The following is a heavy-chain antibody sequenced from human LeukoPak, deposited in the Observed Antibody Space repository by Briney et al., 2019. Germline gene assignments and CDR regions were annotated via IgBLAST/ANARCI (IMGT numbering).Heavy chain of an antibody. V-gene: IGHV3-23*01. J-gene: IGHJ4*02. CDR2: ISGSGGST. Sequence: GGSLRLSCAASGFTFSSYAMSWVRQAPGKGLEWVSAISGSGGSTYYADSVKGRFTISRDNAKNSLYLQMNSLRAEDTAVYYCARIVYDSGSYFDYWGQGTLVTVSS. CDR3: ARIVYDSGSYFDY. D-gene: IGHD2/OR15-2a*01. CDR1: GFTFSSYA.